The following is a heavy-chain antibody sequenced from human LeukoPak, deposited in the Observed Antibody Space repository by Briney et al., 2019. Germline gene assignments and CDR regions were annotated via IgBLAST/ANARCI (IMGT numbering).Heavy chain of an antibody. CDR1: GGTFSSNV. V-gene: IGHV1-69*04. CDR2: IIPILGTA. Sequence: SVKVSCKASGGTFSSNVISWVRQAPGQGLEWMGRIIPILGTADYAQKFQGRVTITADKTTSTAYMELSSLRSEDTAVYYCANSGGSSWYVSLYYWGQGTLLTVSS. CDR3: ANSGGSSWYVSLYY. D-gene: IGHD6-13*01. J-gene: IGHJ4*02.